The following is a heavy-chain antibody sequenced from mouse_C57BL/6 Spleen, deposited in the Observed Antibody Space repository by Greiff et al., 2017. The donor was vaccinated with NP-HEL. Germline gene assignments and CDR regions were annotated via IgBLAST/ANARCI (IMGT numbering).Heavy chain of an antibody. CDR3: TVGSRGYYAMDY. CDR2: IDPEDGDT. V-gene: IGHV14-1*01. D-gene: IGHD1-1*01. CDR1: GFNIKDYY. Sequence: EVQLQQSGAELVRPGASVKLSCTASGFNIKDYYMHWVKQRPEQGLEWIGRIDPEDGDTEYAPKFQGKATMTADTSSNTAHLQLSSLTSEDTAVYYCTVGSRGYYAMDYWGQGTSVTVSS. J-gene: IGHJ4*01.